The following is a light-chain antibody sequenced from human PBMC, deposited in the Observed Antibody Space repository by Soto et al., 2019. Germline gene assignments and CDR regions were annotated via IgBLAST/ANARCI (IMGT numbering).Light chain of an antibody. CDR2: EVS. Sequence: QSVLTQPPSASGSPGQSVTISCTGISSDVGGYNYVSWFQQHPGKAPKLMIYEVSKRPSGVPDRFSGSRSANTASLTVSGLQAEDEADYYCTSYAGSTPYVFGTGTKVTVL. CDR1: SSDVGGYNY. V-gene: IGLV2-8*01. CDR3: TSYAGSTPYV. J-gene: IGLJ1*01.